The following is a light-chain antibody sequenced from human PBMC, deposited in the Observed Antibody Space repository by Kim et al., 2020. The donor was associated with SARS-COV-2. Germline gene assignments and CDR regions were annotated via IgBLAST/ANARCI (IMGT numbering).Light chain of an antibody. CDR3: SSFSSSSTRV. J-gene: IGLJ1*01. CDR2: DVS. CDR1: SSDVGGYNS. Sequence: GQSITISCTGTSSDVGGYNSVAWYQQHPGTAPKLMIYDVSHRPSGISNRFSGSKSDNTASLTISGLQAEDEADYYCSSFSSSSTRVFGTGTKVTVL. V-gene: IGLV2-14*03.